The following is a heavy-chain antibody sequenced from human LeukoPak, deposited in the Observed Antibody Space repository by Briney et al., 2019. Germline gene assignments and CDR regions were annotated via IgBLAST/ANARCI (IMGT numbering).Heavy chain of an antibody. Sequence: PGGSLRLSCAASGFTFSSYWMNWVRQAPGKGLEWVANIKGDGSEKYYVDSVKGRFTISRDNARNSVYLQMNSLRVEDTAVYYCAKIRGTWTYPHDGFDIWGQGTMVKVSS. J-gene: IGHJ3*02. CDR3: AKIRGTWTYPHDGFDI. CDR1: GFTFSSYW. V-gene: IGHV3-7*01. D-gene: IGHD3/OR15-3a*01. CDR2: IKGDGSEK.